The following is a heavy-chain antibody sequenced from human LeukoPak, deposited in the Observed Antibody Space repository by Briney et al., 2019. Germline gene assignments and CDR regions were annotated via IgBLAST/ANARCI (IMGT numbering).Heavy chain of an antibody. Sequence: SVKVSCKASGGTFSSYAISWVRQAPGQGLEWMGRIIPIFGTANYAQKFQGRVTITTDESTSTAYMELSSLRSEDTAVYYCARTYCSSTSCLDYAIDYWGQGTLSPSRQ. V-gene: IGHV1-69*05. CDR3: ARTYCSSTSCLDYAIDY. CDR2: IIPIFGTA. J-gene: IGHJ4*02. CDR1: GGTFSSYA. D-gene: IGHD2-2*01.